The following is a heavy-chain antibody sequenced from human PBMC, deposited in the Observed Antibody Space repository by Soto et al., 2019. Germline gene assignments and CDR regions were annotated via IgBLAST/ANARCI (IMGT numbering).Heavy chain of an antibody. D-gene: IGHD6-6*01. CDR2: IIPIFGTA. V-gene: IGHV1-69*06. J-gene: IGHJ5*02. Sequence: QVQLVQSGAEVKKPGSSVKVSCKASGGTFSSYAISWVRQAPGQGLEWMVGIIPIFGTANYAQKFQGTVTITADKSTSTADMELSSLRSEDTAVYECARDEYSSPGYGFDPWGQGTLVTGSS. CDR3: ARDEYSSPGYGFDP. CDR1: GGTFSSYA.